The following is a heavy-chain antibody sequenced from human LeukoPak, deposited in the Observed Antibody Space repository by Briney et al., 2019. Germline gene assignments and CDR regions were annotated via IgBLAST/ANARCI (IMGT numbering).Heavy chain of an antibody. J-gene: IGHJ6*04. CDR2: IWYDGSNK. CDR3: ARANYGSGSNYYYGLDV. D-gene: IGHD3-10*01. Sequence: GRSLRLSCAASGFTFSRFGMHWVRQAPGKGLEWVAVIWYDGSNKYYGDFVKGRFTISRDNSQNTLYLQMNSLRVEDTAVYYCARANYGSGSNYYYGLDVWGEGTTVTVSS. CDR1: GFTFSRFG. V-gene: IGHV3-33*01.